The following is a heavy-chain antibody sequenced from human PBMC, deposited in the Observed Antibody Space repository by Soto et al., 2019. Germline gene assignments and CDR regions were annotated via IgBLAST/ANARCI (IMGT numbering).Heavy chain of an antibody. CDR3: AKNSWAGYSYGENVDAFDI. D-gene: IGHD5-18*01. CDR2: ISGSGGST. J-gene: IGHJ3*02. Sequence: GGSLRLSCAASGFTFSSYAMSWVRQAPGKGLEWVSAISGSGGSTYYADSVKGRFTISRDNSKNTLYLQMNSLRAEDTAVYYCAKNSWAGYSYGENVDAFDIWGQGTMVTVSS. V-gene: IGHV3-23*01. CDR1: GFTFSSYA.